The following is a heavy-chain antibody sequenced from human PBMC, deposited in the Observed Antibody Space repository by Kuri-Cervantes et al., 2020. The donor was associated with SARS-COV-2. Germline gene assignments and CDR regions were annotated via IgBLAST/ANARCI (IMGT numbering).Heavy chain of an antibody. CDR1: GYTLTELS. CDR3: ARSGWGTYSNFNYYYMDV. CDR2: FDPEDGET. J-gene: IGHJ6*03. Sequence: ASVKVSCKVSGYTLTELSMHWVRQAPGKGLEWMGGFDPEDGETIYAQKFQGRVTITADESTSTAYVELSSLRSEDTAVYYCARSGWGTYSNFNYYYMDVWGKGTTVTVSS. V-gene: IGHV1-24*01. D-gene: IGHD4-11*01.